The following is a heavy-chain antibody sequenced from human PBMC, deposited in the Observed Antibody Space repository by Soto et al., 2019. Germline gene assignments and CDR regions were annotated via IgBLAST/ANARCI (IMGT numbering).Heavy chain of an antibody. CDR3: ARVEVVITRGALDY. CDR2: IYHSEST. D-gene: IGHD2-15*01. J-gene: IGHJ4*02. Sequence: SETLSLTCAVSGGSISSINWWSWVRQPPGEGLEWIGEIYHSESTNYNPSLKSRVTISIDKSKNQFSLKLNSVTAADTAVYYCARVEVVITRGALDYWGPGTLVTVS. V-gene: IGHV4-4*02. CDR1: GGSISSINW.